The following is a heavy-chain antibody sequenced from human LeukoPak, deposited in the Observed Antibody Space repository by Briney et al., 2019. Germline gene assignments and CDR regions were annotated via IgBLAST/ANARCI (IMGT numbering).Heavy chain of an antibody. V-gene: IGHV3-53*01. J-gene: IGHJ4*02. CDR1: VFTVSRNY. D-gene: IGHD2-21*01. CDR3: ARSVMIDY. CDR2: IYSAGTT. Sequence: PGGSLRLSCAASVFTVSRNYMNWVRQAPGKGLEWVSIIYSAGTTYYADSVKGRFTISRDNSKNTLYLQMNSLRAEDTAVYYCARSVMIDYWGQGTLVTVSS.